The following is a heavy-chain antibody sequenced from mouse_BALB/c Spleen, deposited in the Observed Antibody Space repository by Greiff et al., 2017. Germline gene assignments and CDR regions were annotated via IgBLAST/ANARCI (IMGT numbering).Heavy chain of an antibody. CDR1: GFSLTSYG. J-gene: IGHJ4*01. CDR2: IWAGGST. Sequence: QVQLKESGPGLVAPSQSLSITCTVSGFSLTSYGVHWVRQPPGKGLEWLGVIWAGGSTNYNSALMSRLSISKDNSKSQVFLKMNSLQTDDTAMYYCARPLSSPYYYAMDYWGQGTSVTVSS. D-gene: IGHD1-1*01. CDR3: ARPLSSPYYYAMDY. V-gene: IGHV2-9*02.